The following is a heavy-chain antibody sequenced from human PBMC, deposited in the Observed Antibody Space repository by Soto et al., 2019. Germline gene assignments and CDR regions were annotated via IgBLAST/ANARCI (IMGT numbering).Heavy chain of an antibody. V-gene: IGHV1-46*01. J-gene: IGHJ4*02. CDR1: GYTFTSNY. CDR2: INPSGGDT. CDR3: ARDKRSGSYTDY. D-gene: IGHD1-26*01. Sequence: QVQLIQSGAEVKKPGASVKVSCEASGYTFTSNYIHWVRQAPGQGLEWMGIINPSGGDTTYSQNFQGRVTMTTDTPTSTVYMELSSLRSEDTAVYYCARDKRSGSYTDYWGQGTLVTVS.